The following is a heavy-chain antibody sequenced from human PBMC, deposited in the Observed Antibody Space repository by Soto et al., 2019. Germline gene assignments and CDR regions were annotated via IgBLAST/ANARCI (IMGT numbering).Heavy chain of an antibody. CDR3: VRYGHDRYCFDY. V-gene: IGHV4-31*03. D-gene: IGHD4-17*01. Sequence: QVQLQESGPGLVKPSQTLSLTCSVSGGSISRGGYYWSWIRQHPGKGLEWIGYIYYSGSTYYNPSLKSRVTISVDTSKNQFSLKLSSVTAADAAVYYCVRYGHDRYCFDYWGQGTLVTVST. J-gene: IGHJ4*02. CDR2: IYYSGST. CDR1: GGSISRGGYY.